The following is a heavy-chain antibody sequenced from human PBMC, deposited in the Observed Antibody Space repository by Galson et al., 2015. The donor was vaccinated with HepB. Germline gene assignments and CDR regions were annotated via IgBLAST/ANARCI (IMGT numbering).Heavy chain of an antibody. D-gene: IGHD6-6*01. Sequence: PALVKPTQTLTLTCTFSGFSLSTNKMRVSWIRQPPGKALEWLARIDWDDDKFYSTSLKTRLTISKDTSKNQVVLTVTNMDPVDTATYYCARMGPYSSSSGGNYFDYWGQGTLATVSS. J-gene: IGHJ4*02. CDR1: GFSLSTNKMR. CDR2: IDWDDDK. CDR3: ARMGPYSSSSGGNYFDY. V-gene: IGHV2-70*04.